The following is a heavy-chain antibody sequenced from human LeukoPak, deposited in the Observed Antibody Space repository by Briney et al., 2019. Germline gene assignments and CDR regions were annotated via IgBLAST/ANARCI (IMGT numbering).Heavy chain of an antibody. D-gene: IGHD3-22*01. CDR3: AKDGQYYYDSSGHYYVGYYFDY. Sequence: GGSLRLSCAASEFTFSSYAMSWVRQAPGKGLEWVSAISGSGGSTYYADSVKGRFTISRDNSKNTLYLQMNSLRAEDTAVYYCAKDGQYYYDSSGHYYVGYYFDYWGQGTLVTVSS. J-gene: IGHJ4*02. V-gene: IGHV3-23*01. CDR2: ISGSGGST. CDR1: EFTFSSYA.